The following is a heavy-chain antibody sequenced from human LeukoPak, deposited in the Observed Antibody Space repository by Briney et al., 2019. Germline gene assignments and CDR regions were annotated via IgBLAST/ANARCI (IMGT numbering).Heavy chain of an antibody. J-gene: IGHJ3*02. V-gene: IGHV3-21*01. D-gene: IGHD2-15*01. Sequence: GGSLRLSCAASGFTFNKYAMGWVRQAPGKGLEWVSTISGSGGNTYYADSVKGRFTISRDNAKNSLYLQMNSLRAEDTAVYYCARDWVVAATGDAFDIWGQGTMVTVSS. CDR1: GFTFNKYA. CDR3: ARDWVVAATGDAFDI. CDR2: ISGSGGNT.